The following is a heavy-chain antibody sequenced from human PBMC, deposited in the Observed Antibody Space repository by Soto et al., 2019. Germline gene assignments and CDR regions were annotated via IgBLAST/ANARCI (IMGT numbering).Heavy chain of an antibody. CDR2: IYYSGNT. CDR1: GGSISSGDYY. Sequence: SETLSLTCTVSGGSISSGDYYWSWIRQPPGKGLEWIGYIYYSGNTYFNPSLRSRVTISVDTSKNQFSLRLTSVTAADTAVYYCARPDSSSWAAPFGSWGQGTLVTVSS. D-gene: IGHD6-13*01. V-gene: IGHV4-30-4*01. CDR3: ARPDSSSWAAPFGS. J-gene: IGHJ4*02.